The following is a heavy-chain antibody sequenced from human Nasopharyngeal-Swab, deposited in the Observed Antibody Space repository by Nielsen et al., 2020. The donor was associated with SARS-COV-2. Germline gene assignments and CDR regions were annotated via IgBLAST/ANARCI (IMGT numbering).Heavy chain of an antibody. CDR3: ASLEYCSSTSCYRAYAFDI. Sequence: SETLSLTCTVSGGSISSSSYYRGWIRQPPGKGLEWIGSIYYSGSTYYNPSLKRRGTISVDTPKNLFSLKLSSVTAADTAVYYCASLEYCSSTSCYRAYAFDIWGQGTMVTVSS. CDR2: IYYSGST. V-gene: IGHV4-39*01. J-gene: IGHJ3*02. D-gene: IGHD2-2*01. CDR1: GGSISSSSYY.